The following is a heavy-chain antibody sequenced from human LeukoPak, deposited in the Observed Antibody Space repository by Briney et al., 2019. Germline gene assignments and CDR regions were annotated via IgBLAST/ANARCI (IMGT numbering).Heavy chain of an antibody. D-gene: IGHD1-26*01. J-gene: IGHJ4*02. CDR3: APQTRFPGSGAALFDY. CDR2: INHSGST. Sequence: PSETLSLTCAVYGGSFSGYYWSWIRQPPGKGLEWIGEINHSGSTNYNPSLKSRVTISVDTSKNQFSLKLSSVTAADTAVYYCAPQTRFPGSGAALFDYWGQGTLVTVSS. CDR1: GGSFSGYY. V-gene: IGHV4-34*01.